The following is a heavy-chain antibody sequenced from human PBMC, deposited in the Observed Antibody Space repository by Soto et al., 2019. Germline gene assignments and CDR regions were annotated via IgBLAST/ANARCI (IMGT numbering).Heavy chain of an antibody. CDR2: INHSGST. V-gene: IGHV4-34*01. Sequence: PSETLSLTCAVYGGSFSCYDWRWIRQPPGKGLEWIGEINHSGSTKYNPSLKSRVTISVDTSKNQFSLKLSSVTAADTAVYYCARGCKWPSYYYGMDVWGQGTTVTGPS. J-gene: IGHJ6*02. CDR3: ARGCKWPSYYYGMDV. D-gene: IGHD5-12*01. CDR1: GGSFSCYD.